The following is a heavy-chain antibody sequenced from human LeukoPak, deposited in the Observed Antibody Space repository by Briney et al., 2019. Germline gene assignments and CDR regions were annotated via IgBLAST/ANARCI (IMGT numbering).Heavy chain of an antibody. J-gene: IGHJ4*02. CDR3: AKDGAYCGGDCYLEY. CDR1: GFTFSSYW. D-gene: IGHD2-21*02. Sequence: TGGSLRLSCAASGFTFSSYWMHWVRQAPGKGLVWVSRINSDGSSTSYADSVKGRFTISRDNAKNTLYLQMNSLRAEDTAVYYCAKDGAYCGGDCYLEYWGQGTLVTVSS. V-gene: IGHV3-74*01. CDR2: INSDGSST.